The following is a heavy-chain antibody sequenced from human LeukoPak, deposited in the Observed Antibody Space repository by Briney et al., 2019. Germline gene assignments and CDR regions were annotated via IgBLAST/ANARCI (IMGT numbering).Heavy chain of an antibody. D-gene: IGHD2-2*01. CDR3: ARILVVEVDY. Sequence: GASVKVSCKASGYTFNGYYMHWVRQAPGQGLEWMGWINPSSGDTNYAQKFQGRVTMTRDTSISTAYMELSSLRSEDTAVYYCARILVVEVDYWGQGTLVTVSS. CDR2: INPSSGDT. V-gene: IGHV1-2*02. CDR1: GYTFNGYY. J-gene: IGHJ4*02.